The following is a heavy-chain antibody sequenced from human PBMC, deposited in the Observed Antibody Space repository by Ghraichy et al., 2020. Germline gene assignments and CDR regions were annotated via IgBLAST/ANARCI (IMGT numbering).Heavy chain of an antibody. CDR2: INPTGTT. J-gene: IGHJ3*02. CDR3: ARRRQTWSAAEGDAFDI. D-gene: IGHD5-18*01. Sequence: SETLSLTCAVYVGSFSGYYWNWIRQPPGKGLEWIGEINPTGTTNNNPSLKSRLTLLVDPSKNQFSLQLKSVTAADTAVYYCARRRQTWSAAEGDAFDIWGHGTMVTVSS. V-gene: IGHV4-34*01. CDR1: VGSFSGYY.